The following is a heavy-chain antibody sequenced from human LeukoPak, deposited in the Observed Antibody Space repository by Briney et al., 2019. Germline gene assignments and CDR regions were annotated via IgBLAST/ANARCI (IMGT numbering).Heavy chain of an antibody. J-gene: IGHJ4*02. Sequence: PGGSLRLSCTTSGLTFTSHGFHWLRQVVGKRLEWVAFVRNDASDTYHANSVKGRFSVSRDDAKNTLHLQMNSLRPEDTAIYYCARDRGKDYFDSWGQGTQVTVSP. V-gene: IGHV3-30*02. CDR3: ARDRGKDYFDS. CDR2: VRNDASDT. D-gene: IGHD4-23*01. CDR1: GLTFTSHG.